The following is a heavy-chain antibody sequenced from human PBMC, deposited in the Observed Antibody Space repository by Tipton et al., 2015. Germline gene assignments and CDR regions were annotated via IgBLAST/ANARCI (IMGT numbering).Heavy chain of an antibody. CDR1: GYIFTNYW. CDR2: IYPANSDT. V-gene: IGHV5-51*01. Sequence: QLVQSGAEVKKAGESLKISCKGSGYIFTNYWIGWVRQMPGKGLEWMGIIYPANSDTRYSPSFQGQVIISADESISTAYLQWTTLKASATAMYYCVRPRGSYFDSSGPFYFDYWGQGTLVTVSS. D-gene: IGHD3-22*01. CDR3: VRPRGSYFDSSGPFYFDY. J-gene: IGHJ4*02.